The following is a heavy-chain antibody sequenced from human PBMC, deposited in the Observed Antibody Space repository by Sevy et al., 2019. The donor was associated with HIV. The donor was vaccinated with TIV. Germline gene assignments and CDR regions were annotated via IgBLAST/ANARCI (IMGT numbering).Heavy chain of an antibody. CDR3: ATDQEGGSKVR. CDR2: INWNDGNT. CDR1: GFTLNVYG. V-gene: IGHV3-20*04. J-gene: IGHJ4*02. D-gene: IGHD3-10*01. Sequence: GGSLRLSCAASGFTLNVYGMSWVRQAPGKGLEWVSGINWNDGNTGYADSVKGRFTISRDNAKNSLYLQMNSLRVEDTALYYCATDQEGGSKVRWGQGTLVTVSS.